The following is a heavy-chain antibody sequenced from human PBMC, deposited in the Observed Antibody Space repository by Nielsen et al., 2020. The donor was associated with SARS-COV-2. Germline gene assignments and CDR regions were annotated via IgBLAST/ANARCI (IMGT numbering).Heavy chain of an antibody. Sequence: SETLSLTCDVYGGFVSGYYWNWIRQPPGKGLEWIGEINHRGSTNYNPSLKSRVTISVDTTKNQSSLKVTSVTAADTAVYYCATTLGFWGQGALVTVSS. CDR1: GGFVSGYY. CDR2: INHRGST. J-gene: IGHJ4*02. D-gene: IGHD4-23*01. CDR3: ATTLGF. V-gene: IGHV4-34*01.